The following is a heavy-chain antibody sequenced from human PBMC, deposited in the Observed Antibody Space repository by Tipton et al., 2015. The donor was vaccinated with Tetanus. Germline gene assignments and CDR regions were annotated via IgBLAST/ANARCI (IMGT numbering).Heavy chain of an antibody. CDR1: AFTFSSYS. J-gene: IGHJ4*02. CDR3: ARDQDYYDSSGYYFDH. V-gene: IGHV3-48*02. Sequence: SLRLSCAASAFTFSSYSMNWVRQAPGKGLEWVSYISSSSSTMYYADSVKGRFTISRDNAKNSLYLQMNSLRDEDTAVYYCARDQDYYDSSGYYFDHWGQGTLVTVSS. CDR2: ISSSSSTM. D-gene: IGHD3-22*01.